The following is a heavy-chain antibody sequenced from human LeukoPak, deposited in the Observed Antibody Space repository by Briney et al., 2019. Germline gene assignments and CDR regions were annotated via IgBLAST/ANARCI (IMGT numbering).Heavy chain of an antibody. CDR3: ARGTRLYWGVIGTTGRYWFDP. Sequence: ASVKVSCKASGYTFTGHYMHWVRQAPGQGLEWMGWINPNSGGTNYAQKFQGRVTMTRDTSISTAYMELSRLRSDDTAVYYCARGTRLYWGVIGTTGRYWFDPWGQGTLVTVSS. CDR2: INPNSGGT. CDR1: GYTFTGHY. J-gene: IGHJ5*02. V-gene: IGHV1-2*02. D-gene: IGHD1-7*01.